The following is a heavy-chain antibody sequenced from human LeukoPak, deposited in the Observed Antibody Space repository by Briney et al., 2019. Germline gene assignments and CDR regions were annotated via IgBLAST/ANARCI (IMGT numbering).Heavy chain of an antibody. CDR3: ARGFLAGHSYYYYYMDV. Sequence: ASVRVSCKASGYTFTSYYMHWVRQAPGRGLEWMGIINPSGGSTSYAQKFQGRVTMTRDMSTSTVYMELSSLRSEDTAVYYCARGFLAGHSYYYYYMDVWGKGTTVTVSS. CDR2: INPSGGST. J-gene: IGHJ6*03. D-gene: IGHD3-10*01. V-gene: IGHV1-46*01. CDR1: GYTFTSYY.